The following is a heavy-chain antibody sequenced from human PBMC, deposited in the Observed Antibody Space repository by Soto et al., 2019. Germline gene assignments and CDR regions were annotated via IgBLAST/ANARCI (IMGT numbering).Heavy chain of an antibody. CDR3: IQSRCGGDCLQSYASYYYYGMDV. J-gene: IGHJ6*02. D-gene: IGHD2-21*02. Sequence: SGPTLGDRTQTLTLTCTFSAFSLSTGGVGGGCIRQPPGKALEWLALIYWDDDKRYSPSLRSRLTITKDTSKNQVVLTMTNMDPVDTATYYCIQSRCGGDCLQSYASYYYYGMDVWGQGTTVTSP. V-gene: IGHV2-5*02. CDR1: AFSLSTGGVG. CDR2: IYWDDDK.